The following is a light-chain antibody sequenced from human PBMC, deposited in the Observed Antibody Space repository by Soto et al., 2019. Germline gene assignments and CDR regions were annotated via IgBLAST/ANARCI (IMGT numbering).Light chain of an antibody. J-gene: IGKJ1*01. CDR2: DAS. V-gene: IGKV1-5*01. CDR1: RSIGDW. CDR3: QQYNSYPRA. Sequence: DIQMTQSPSTLSASVGDRVTITCRASRSIGDWLAWFQQKPGKAPQLLIYDASNLESGVPSRFSGSKTGTEFTLTITSLQPDDFATYYCQQYNSYPRAFGQGTKVDIK.